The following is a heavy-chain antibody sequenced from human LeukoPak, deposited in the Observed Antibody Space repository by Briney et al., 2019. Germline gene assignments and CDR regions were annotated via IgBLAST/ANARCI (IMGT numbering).Heavy chain of an antibody. D-gene: IGHD3-3*01. CDR1: GFTFSSYG. J-gene: IGHJ6*02. CDR3: ARDRLRYYYYYGMDV. CDR2: IWYDGSNK. Sequence: PGGSLRFSCAASGFTFSSYGMHWVRQAPGKGLEWVAVIWYDGSNKYYADSVKGRFTISRDNSKNTLYLQMNSLRAEDTAVYYCARDRLRYYYYYGMDVWGQGTTVTVSS. V-gene: IGHV3-33*01.